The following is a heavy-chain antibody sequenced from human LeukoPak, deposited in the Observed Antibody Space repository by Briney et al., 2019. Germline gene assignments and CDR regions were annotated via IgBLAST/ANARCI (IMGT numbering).Heavy chain of an antibody. D-gene: IGHD3-3*01. V-gene: IGHV4-34*01. CDR3: AGGRITIPSAVFDY. Sequence: PSETLSLTCAVYGGSFSGYYWSWIRQPPGKGLEWMGEINHSGSTNYNPSLKSRVTISVDTSKNQFSLKLSSVTAADTAVYYCAGGRITIPSAVFDYWGQGTLVTVSS. CDR2: INHSGST. J-gene: IGHJ4*02. CDR1: GGSFSGYY.